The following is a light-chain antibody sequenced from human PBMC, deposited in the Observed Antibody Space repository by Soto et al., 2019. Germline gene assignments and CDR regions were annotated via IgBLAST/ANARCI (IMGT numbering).Light chain of an antibody. Sequence: QSVLTQPPSVSAAPGQTVTISCSGSSSNIRKYYVSWYQQLPGEAPKLLIYDSNKRPSGIPERFSASRYGTSAPLGITGLQTGDEADSYCGAWDDSLRLYVFGPGTKVTVL. J-gene: IGLJ1*01. CDR3: GAWDDSLRLYV. CDR2: DSN. CDR1: SSNIRKYY. V-gene: IGLV1-51*01.